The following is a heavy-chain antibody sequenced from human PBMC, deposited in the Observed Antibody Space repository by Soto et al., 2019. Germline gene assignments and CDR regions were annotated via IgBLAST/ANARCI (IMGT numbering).Heavy chain of an antibody. Sequence: SETLSLTCAVSGGSIGSYYWSWIRQPPGKGLEWIGYIYYTGSTNYNPSLKSRVTISVDTSKNQFSLRLRSVTAADTALYYCATLAVTTGYYFDAWGQETLVTVPS. CDR1: GGSIGSYY. CDR3: ATLAVTTGYYFDA. D-gene: IGHD3-9*01. CDR2: IYYTGST. V-gene: IGHV4-59*08. J-gene: IGHJ4*02.